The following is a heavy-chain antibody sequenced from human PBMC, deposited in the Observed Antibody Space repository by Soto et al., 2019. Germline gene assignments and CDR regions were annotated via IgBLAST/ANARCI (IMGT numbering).Heavy chain of an antibody. D-gene: IGHD2-2*02. Sequence: EVQLLDSGGGLVQPGWSLRLSCTASGFTFSDYAMSWVRQPPGKGLEWVSVISAGGSTYYAVSVKGRFTVSRANSKNTLYRQMTSLRAADTAVYYCANVPIWCISTICYTAGLDYWGKGTLVTVSS. CDR2: ISAGGST. CDR1: GFTFSDYA. CDR3: ANVPIWCISTICYTAGLDY. V-gene: IGHV3-23*01. J-gene: IGHJ4*02.